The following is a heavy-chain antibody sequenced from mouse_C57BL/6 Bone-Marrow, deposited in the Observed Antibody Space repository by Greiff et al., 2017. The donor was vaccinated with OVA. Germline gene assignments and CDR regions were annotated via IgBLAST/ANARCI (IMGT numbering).Heavy chain of an antibody. CDR1: GYTFTSYW. D-gene: IGHD1-1*01. CDR2: IDPSDSYT. Sequence: VQLQQPGAELVKPGASVKLSCKASGYTFTSYWMQWVKQRPGQGLEWIGEIDPSDSYTHYNQKFKGKATLTVDTSSSTAYMQLSSLTSEDSAVYYCARDYGSRDYAMDYWGQGTSVTVSS. V-gene: IGHV1-50*01. J-gene: IGHJ4*01. CDR3: ARDYGSRDYAMDY.